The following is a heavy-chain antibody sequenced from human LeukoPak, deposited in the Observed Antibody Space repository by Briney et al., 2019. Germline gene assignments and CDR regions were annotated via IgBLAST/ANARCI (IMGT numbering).Heavy chain of an antibody. CDR2: ISSSGSTI. CDR1: GFTFSSYE. J-gene: IGHJ4*02. CDR3: ARVAARPRGGFDY. D-gene: IGHD6-6*01. Sequence: GGSLRLSCAASGFTFSSYEMNWVRQAPGKGLEWVSYISSSGSTIYYADSVKGRFTISRDNAKNSLYLQMNSLRAEDTAVYYCARVAARPRGGFDYWGQGTLVTVSS. V-gene: IGHV3-48*03.